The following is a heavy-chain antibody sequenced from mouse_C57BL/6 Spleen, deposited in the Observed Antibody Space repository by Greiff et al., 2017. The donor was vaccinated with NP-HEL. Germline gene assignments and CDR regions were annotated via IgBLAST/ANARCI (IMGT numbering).Heavy chain of an antibody. CDR1: GYTFTDYY. D-gene: IGHD1-1*01. J-gene: IGHJ4*01. CDR3: ARSRTYGAMDY. V-gene: IGHV1-26*01. Sequence: EVQLQQSGPELVKPGASVKISCTASGYTFTDYYMNWVKQSHGKSLEWIGDINPNNGGTSYNQKFKGKATLTVDKSSSTAYMELRSLTSEDSAVYYCARSRTYGAMDYWGQGTSVTVSS. CDR2: INPNNGGT.